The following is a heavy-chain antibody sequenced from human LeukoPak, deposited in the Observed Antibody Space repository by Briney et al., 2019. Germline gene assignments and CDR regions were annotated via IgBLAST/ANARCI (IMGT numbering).Heavy chain of an antibody. CDR1: GGSFSGYY. D-gene: IGHD6-19*01. CDR3: ASLTSGSSGWRTSRDY. J-gene: IGHJ4*02. Sequence: KPSETLSLTCAVYGGSFSGYYWSWIRQPPGKGLEWIGEINHSGSTNYNPSLKSRVTISVDTSKNQFSLKLSSVTAADTAVYYCASLTSGSSGWRTSRDYWGQGTLVTVSS. CDR2: INHSGST. V-gene: IGHV4-34*01.